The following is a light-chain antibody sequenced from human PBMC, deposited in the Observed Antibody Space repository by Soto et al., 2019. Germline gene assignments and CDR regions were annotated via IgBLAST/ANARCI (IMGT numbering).Light chain of an antibody. V-gene: IGLV4-69*01. CDR3: QTWGTGIRV. Sequence: QLVLTQSPSASASLGASVTLTCTLSSGHSSYAIAWHQQQPEKGPRYLMKLNSDGSHSKGDGIPDRFSGSSSGAERYLTIYSLQSEDEADYYCQTWGTGIRVFGGGTKLTVL. CDR1: SGHSSYA. CDR2: LNSDGSH. J-gene: IGLJ2*01.